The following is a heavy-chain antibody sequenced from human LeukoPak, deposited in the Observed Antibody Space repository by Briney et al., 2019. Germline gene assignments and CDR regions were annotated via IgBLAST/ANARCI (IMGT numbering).Heavy chain of an antibody. CDR1: GFXFSSYG. CDR3: AKGGGRFGDLLSSIDY. J-gene: IGHJ4*02. CDR2: ISYDGSNK. Sequence: PGRSLRLSCAASGFXFSSYGIHWVRQAPGKGREWVAVISYDGSNKYYADSVKGRFTISRDNSKNTLYLQMNSLRAEDTAVYYCAKGGGRFGDLLSSIDYWGQGTLVTVSS. D-gene: IGHD3-10*01. V-gene: IGHV3-30*18.